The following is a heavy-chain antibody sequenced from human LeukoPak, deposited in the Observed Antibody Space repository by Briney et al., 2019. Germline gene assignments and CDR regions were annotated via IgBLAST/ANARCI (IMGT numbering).Heavy chain of an antibody. CDR3: ARDLRISSSWSLFDY. D-gene: IGHD6-13*01. Sequence: GGSLRLSCTASPFTFSSYSLNWVRQAPGKGLEWVSSISTSSRYIYYADSVKGRFTISRDNSKNTLYLQMNSLRAEDTAVYYCARDLRISSSWSLFDYWGQGTLVTVSS. J-gene: IGHJ4*02. V-gene: IGHV3-21*01. CDR2: ISTSSRYI. CDR1: PFTFSSYS.